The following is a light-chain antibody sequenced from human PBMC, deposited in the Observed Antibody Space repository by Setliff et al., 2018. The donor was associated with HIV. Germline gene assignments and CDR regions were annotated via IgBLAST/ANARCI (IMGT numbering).Light chain of an antibody. Sequence: QSALTQPASVSGSPGQSITISCTGTSSDVGRYNYVSWYQQHPGKAPKVIIYEVSNRPSGVSHRFSGSKSGNTASLTISGLQAEDEADYYCSSYTSSSTLNVFGTGTKVTVL. V-gene: IGLV2-14*01. CDR3: SSYTSSSTLNV. CDR1: SSDVGRYNY. CDR2: EVS. J-gene: IGLJ1*01.